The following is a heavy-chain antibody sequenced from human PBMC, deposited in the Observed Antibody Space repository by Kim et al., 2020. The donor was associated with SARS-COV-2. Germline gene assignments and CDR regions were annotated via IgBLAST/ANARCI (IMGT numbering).Heavy chain of an antibody. CDR1: GFTVSSNY. Sequence: GGSLRLSCAASGFTVSSNYMSWVRQALGKGLEWVSVIDSGGSTYYADSVKGRFTISRDNSKNTLYLQMNSLRAEDTAVYYCARGLEDTVVTLAYYYGMDVWGQGTTVTVSS. V-gene: IGHV3-66*01. CDR2: IDSGGST. D-gene: IGHD2-2*01. CDR3: ARGLEDTVVTLAYYYGMDV. J-gene: IGHJ6*02.